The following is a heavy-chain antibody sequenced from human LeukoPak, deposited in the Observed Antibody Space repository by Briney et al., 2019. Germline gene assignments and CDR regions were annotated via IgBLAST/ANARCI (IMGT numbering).Heavy chain of an antibody. CDR1: GYTFTSYG. V-gene: IGHV1-18*01. D-gene: IGHD3-22*01. CDR2: ISAYNGKT. Sequence: GASVKVSCKASGYTFTSYGISGVRQAPGQGLAWMGWISAYNGKTNYVQKLHGRVTNTRETHINTAYMELSRLRSDDTAVYYCARTLFIDRSGYYYGFVYWGQGTLVTVSS. J-gene: IGHJ4*02. CDR3: ARTLFIDRSGYYYGFVY.